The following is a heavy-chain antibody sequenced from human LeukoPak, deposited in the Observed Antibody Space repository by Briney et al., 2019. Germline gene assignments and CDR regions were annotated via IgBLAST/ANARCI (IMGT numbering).Heavy chain of an antibody. CDR2: IYPGDSDT. CDR1: GYSFTSYW. J-gene: IGHJ4*02. V-gene: IGHV5-51*01. CDR3: ARNADYGDYVGSFDY. D-gene: IGHD4-17*01. Sequence: GESPKISCKGSGYSFTSYWIGWVRQMPGKGLEWMGIIYPGDSDTRYSPSFQGQVTISADKSISTAYLQWSSLKASDTAMYYCARNADYGDYVGSFDYWGQGTLVTVSS.